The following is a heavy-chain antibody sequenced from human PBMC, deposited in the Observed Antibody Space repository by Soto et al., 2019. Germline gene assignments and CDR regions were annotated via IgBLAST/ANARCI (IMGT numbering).Heavy chain of an antibody. V-gene: IGHV3-33*01. CDR3: ARDRGYCSSTSCEGGYYYYGMDV. CDR1: GFTFSSYG. J-gene: IGHJ6*02. Sequence: QVQLVESGGGVVQPGRSLRLSCAASGFTFSSYGMHWVRQAPGKGLEWVAVIWYDGSNKYYADSVKGRFTISRDNSKNTLYLQMNSLRAEDTAVYYCARDRGYCSSTSCEGGYYYYGMDVWGQGTTVTVSS. D-gene: IGHD2-2*01. CDR2: IWYDGSNK.